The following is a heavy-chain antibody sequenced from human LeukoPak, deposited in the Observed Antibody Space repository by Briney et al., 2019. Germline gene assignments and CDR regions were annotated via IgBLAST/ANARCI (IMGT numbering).Heavy chain of an antibody. D-gene: IGHD6-13*01. V-gene: IGHV3-21*01. Sequence: PGGSLRLSCAASGFTFSSYSMNWVRQAPGKGLEWVSSISSSSSYIYYADSVEGRFTISRDNAKNSLYLQMNSLRAEDTAVYYCARDGLIAAAGHTPNDYWGQGTLVTVSS. CDR2: ISSSSSYI. CDR3: ARDGLIAAAGHTPNDY. CDR1: GFTFSSYS. J-gene: IGHJ4*02.